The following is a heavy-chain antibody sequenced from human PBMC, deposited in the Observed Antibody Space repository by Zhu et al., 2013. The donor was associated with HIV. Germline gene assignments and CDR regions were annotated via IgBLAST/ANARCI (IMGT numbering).Heavy chain of an antibody. CDR1: GYTFTGYY. D-gene: IGHD3-22*01. CDR3: ARELHLLYENSDYFLPF. Sequence: QVQLVQSGSEVKKPGASVKVSCKASGYTFTGYYIHWLRQAPGQGLEWMGWINPNSGGTNYAQKFEDRVTMTRDTSINSAYMDLSRLTSDDTAVYYCARELHLLYENSDYFLPFWGQGTLVTVSS. J-gene: IGHJ4*02. CDR2: INPNSGGT. V-gene: IGHV1-2*02.